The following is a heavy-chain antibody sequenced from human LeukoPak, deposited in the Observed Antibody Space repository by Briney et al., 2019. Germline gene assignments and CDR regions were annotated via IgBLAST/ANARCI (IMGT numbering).Heavy chain of an antibody. CDR2: ISGSGGST. D-gene: IGHD3-10*01. CDR1: GFTFSSYA. Sequence: GGSLRLSCAASGFTFSSYAMSWVCQAPGKGLEWVSAISGSGGSTYYADSVKGRFTISRDNSKNTLYLQMNSLRAEDTAVYYCAKTGVGAITYYYYGMDVWGQGTTVTVSS. CDR3: AKTGVGAITYYYYGMDV. V-gene: IGHV3-23*01. J-gene: IGHJ6*02.